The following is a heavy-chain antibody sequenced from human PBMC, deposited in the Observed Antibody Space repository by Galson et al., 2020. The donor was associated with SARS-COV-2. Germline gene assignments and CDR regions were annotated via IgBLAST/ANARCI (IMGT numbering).Heavy chain of an antibody. V-gene: IGHV3-9*01. CDR3: AKEVRGAYYYHYYGMDV. J-gene: IGHJ6*02. Sequence: GGSLRLSCAASGFNFDDYAMHWVRQVPGRGLEWVSGISWNSNSLGYADSVKGRFTISRDTAKNSLFLQMNSLKTEDTALYYCAKEVRGAYYYHYYGMDVWGQGTAVTVSS. D-gene: IGHD2-2*01. CDR1: GFNFDDYA. CDR2: ISWNSNSL.